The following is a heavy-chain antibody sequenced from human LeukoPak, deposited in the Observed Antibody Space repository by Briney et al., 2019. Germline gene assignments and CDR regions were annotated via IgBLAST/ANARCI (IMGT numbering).Heavy chain of an antibody. V-gene: IGHV4-59*08. Sequence: PSETLSLTCAVYGGSFSGYYWSWIRQPPGKGLEWIGYIYYSGSTNYNPSLKSRVTISVDTSKNQFSLKLSSVTAADTAVYYCARHRWDFDYWGQGTLVTVSS. D-gene: IGHD1-26*01. CDR3: ARHRWDFDY. J-gene: IGHJ4*02. CDR2: IYYSGST. CDR1: GGSFSGYY.